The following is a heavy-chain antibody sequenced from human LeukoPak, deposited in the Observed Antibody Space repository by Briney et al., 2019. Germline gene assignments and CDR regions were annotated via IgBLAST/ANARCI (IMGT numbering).Heavy chain of an antibody. D-gene: IGHD2-21*01. CDR2: IYYSGST. CDR1: GDSISTYY. Sequence: SETLSLTCTVSGDSISTYYWSWIRQPPGKGLEWIGYIYYSGSTNYNPSLKSRVTISLDTSKNQFSLNLSSVTAADTAVYYCARDRSDIRIPGLYYFDYWGQGTLVTVSS. CDR3: ARDRSDIRIPGLYYFDY. V-gene: IGHV4-59*01. J-gene: IGHJ4*02.